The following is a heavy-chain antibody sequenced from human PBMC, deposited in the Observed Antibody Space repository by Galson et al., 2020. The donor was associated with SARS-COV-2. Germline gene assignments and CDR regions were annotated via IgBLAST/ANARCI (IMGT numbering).Heavy chain of an antibody. CDR1: GGTFSSYA. V-gene: IGHV1-69*04. CDR2: IIPILGIA. J-gene: IGHJ4*02. Sequence: KISCKASGGTFSSYAISWVRQAPGQGLEWMGRIIPILGIANYAQKFQGRVTITADKSTSTAYMELSSLRSEDTAVYYCARSAYYYDSSGNYYFDYWGQGTLVTV. CDR3: ARSAYYYDSSGNYYFDY. D-gene: IGHD3-22*01.